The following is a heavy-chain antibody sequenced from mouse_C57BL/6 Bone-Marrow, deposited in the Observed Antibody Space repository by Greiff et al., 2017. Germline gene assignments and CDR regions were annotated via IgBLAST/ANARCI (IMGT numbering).Heavy chain of an antibody. Sequence: EVQLVESGGGLVKPGGSLKLSCAASGFTFSSYAMSWVRQTPEKRLEWVATISDGGSYTYYPDNVKGRFTISIDNAKNNLYLQMSHLKSEDTAMYYCARDITTVVYFDVWGTGTTVTVSS. CDR2: ISDGGSYT. V-gene: IGHV5-4*01. CDR3: ARDITTVVYFDV. J-gene: IGHJ1*03. D-gene: IGHD1-1*01. CDR1: GFTFSSYA.